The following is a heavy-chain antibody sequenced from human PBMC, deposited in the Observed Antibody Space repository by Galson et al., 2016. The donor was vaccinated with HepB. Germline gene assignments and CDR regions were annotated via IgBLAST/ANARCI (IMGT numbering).Heavy chain of an antibody. V-gene: IGHV3-23*01. CDR1: GFTFSSYG. CDR3: AKERLVRRIFDH. D-gene: IGHD1-1*01. J-gene: IGHJ4*02. Sequence: SLRLSCAASGFTFSSYGMSWVRQAPGKGLEWVSAISGSDGSTSYADSVKGRFTISRDNSKNTLYLQMNGLRAEDTAVYYCAKERLVRRIFDHWGQGTLLTVSS. CDR2: ISGSDGST.